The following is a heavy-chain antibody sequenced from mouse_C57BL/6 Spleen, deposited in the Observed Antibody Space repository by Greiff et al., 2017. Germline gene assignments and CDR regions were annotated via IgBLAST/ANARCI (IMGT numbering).Heavy chain of an antibody. J-gene: IGHJ4*01. CDR2: INPSTGGT. CDR1: GYSFTGYY. CDR3: AREDDYYAMDY. Sequence: EVQLQQSGPELVKPGASVKISCKASGYSFTGYYMNWVKQSPEKSLEWIGEINPSTGGTTYNQKFKAKATLTVDKSSSTAYMQLKSLTSEDSAVYYCAREDDYYAMDYWGQGTSVTVSS. V-gene: IGHV1-42*01.